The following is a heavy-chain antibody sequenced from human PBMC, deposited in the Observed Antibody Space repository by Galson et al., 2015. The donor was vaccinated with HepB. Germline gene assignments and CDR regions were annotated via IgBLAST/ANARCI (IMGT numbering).Heavy chain of an antibody. D-gene: IGHD1-26*01. CDR2: ISSSSATI. J-gene: IGHJ4*02. Sequence: SLRLSCAASGFTFSTYGMNWVRQAPGEGLEGVSHISSSSATIYYADSLKGRFTISRDNAKNSLYLQMNSLRDADTAVYYCASRGGRWELRDWGQGTLVTVSS. CDR1: GFTFSTYG. CDR3: ASRGGRWELRD. V-gene: IGHV3-48*02.